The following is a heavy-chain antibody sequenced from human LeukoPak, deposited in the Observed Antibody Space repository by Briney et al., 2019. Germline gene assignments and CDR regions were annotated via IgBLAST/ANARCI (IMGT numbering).Heavy chain of an antibody. Sequence: ASVKVSCKASGYTFSSYYMHWVRQAPGQGLEWMGVINPRSGSTSYAQKFQGRVSMTRDMSTSRVYMELSSLRSEDAAVYYCAREESIGSYQFLHDYWGQGTLVTVSS. J-gene: IGHJ4*02. CDR1: GYTFSSYY. V-gene: IGHV1-46*01. D-gene: IGHD1-26*01. CDR2: INPRSGST. CDR3: AREESIGSYQFLHDY.